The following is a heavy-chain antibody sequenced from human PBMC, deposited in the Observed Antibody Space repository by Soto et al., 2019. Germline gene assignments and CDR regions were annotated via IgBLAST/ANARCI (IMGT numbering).Heavy chain of an antibody. CDR3: ARGNYGGNSDYYYGMDV. V-gene: IGHV4-34*01. D-gene: IGHD4-17*01. CDR2: INHSGST. J-gene: IGHJ6*02. CDR1: GGSFSGYY. Sequence: ETLSLTCAVYGGSFSGYYWSWIRQPPGKGLEWIGEINHSGSTNYNPSLKSRVTISVDTSKNQFSLKLSSVTAADTAVYYCARGNYGGNSDYYYGMDVWGQGTTVTVSS.